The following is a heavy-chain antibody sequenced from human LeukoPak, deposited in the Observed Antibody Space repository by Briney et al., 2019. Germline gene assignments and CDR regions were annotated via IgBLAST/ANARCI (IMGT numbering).Heavy chain of an antibody. CDR2: ISYDTSDR. CDR3: ARGRDV. CDR1: GFTFSSYH. Sequence: GRSLRLSCAASGFTFSSYHKHWVRQAPGKGLEWVVVISYDTSDRYYADSVKGRFTISRDNSRNTLSLQMNSLRAEDTAVYYCARGRDVWGQGTTVTVSS. J-gene: IGHJ6*02. V-gene: IGHV3-30-3*01.